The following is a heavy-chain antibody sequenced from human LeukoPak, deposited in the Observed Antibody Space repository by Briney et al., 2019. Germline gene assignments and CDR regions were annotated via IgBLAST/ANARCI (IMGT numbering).Heavy chain of an antibody. CDR1: GFSFSTSW. D-gene: IGHD6-13*01. J-gene: IGHJ2*01. Sequence: GGSLRLSCTTSGFSFSTSWMSWVRQTPGKGLEWVANIKEDGSRTYLADAVQGRFSVSRDNAKNSVYLQMSSLRADDTSVYYRARGIASSSIWYWYFDLWGRGTFVSVSS. V-gene: IGHV3-7*01. CDR2: IKEDGSRT. CDR3: ARGIASSSIWYWYFDL.